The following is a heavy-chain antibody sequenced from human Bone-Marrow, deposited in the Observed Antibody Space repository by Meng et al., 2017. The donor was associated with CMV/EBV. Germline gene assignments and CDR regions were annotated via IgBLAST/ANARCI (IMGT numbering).Heavy chain of an antibody. D-gene: IGHD6-6*01. CDR1: GGFISSRSYY. CDR3: ARGNGGFSSSLPYYYYGMDV. Sequence: SETPSLTCTVTGGFISSRSYYWSWIRQPPGKGLEWIGYIYYSGSTNYNPSLKSRVTISVDTSKNQFSLKLSSVTAADTAVYYCARGNGGFSSSLPYYYYGMDVWGHGTTVTVSS. J-gene: IGHJ6*02. V-gene: IGHV4-61*01. CDR2: IYYSGST.